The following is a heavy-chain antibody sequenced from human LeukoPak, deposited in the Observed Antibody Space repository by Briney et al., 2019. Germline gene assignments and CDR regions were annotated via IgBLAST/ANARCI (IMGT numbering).Heavy chain of an antibody. V-gene: IGHV4-59*01. J-gene: IGHJ4*02. Sequence: SETLSLTCTVSGGSFSSYYWSWIRQPPGKGLVWIGYIYYSGSTNYNPSLKSRVTMSIDTSKNQFSLKVTSVTAAGTAVYYCARVDYDSSGYLDYWGQGTPVTVSS. CDR3: ARVDYDSSGYLDY. D-gene: IGHD3-22*01. CDR2: IYYSGST. CDR1: GGSFSSYY.